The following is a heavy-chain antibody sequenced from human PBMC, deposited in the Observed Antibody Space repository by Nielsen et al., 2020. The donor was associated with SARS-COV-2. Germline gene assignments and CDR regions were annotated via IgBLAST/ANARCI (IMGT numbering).Heavy chain of an antibody. J-gene: IGHJ5*02. CDR1: GFTFSSYG. V-gene: IGHV3-30*02. CDR3: AKDRDSSSSGALS. D-gene: IGHD6-6*01. Sequence: GGSLRLSCAASGFTFSSYGMHWVRQAPGKGLEWVAVIWYDGSNKYYADSVKGRFTISRDNSKNTLYLQMNSLRAEDTAVYYCAKDRDSSSSGALSWGQGTLVTVSS. CDR2: IWYDGSNK.